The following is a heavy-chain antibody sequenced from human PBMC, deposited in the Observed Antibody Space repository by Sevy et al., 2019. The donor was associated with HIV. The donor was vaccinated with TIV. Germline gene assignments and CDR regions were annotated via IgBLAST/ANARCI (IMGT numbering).Heavy chain of an antibody. J-gene: IGHJ4*02. D-gene: IGHD1-26*01. CDR1: GFIFGDYG. CDR2: FKSKIHGGTT. V-gene: IGHV3-49*04. Sequence: GGSLRLSCTASGFIFGDYGMSWVRQAPGKGLEWIAFFKSKIHGGTTENAASVKGRFTISRDDSKNIVYLQMSNLKTEDTAVYYCTRWSGSQSIFDYWGQGTRSPSPQ. CDR3: TRWSGSQSIFDY.